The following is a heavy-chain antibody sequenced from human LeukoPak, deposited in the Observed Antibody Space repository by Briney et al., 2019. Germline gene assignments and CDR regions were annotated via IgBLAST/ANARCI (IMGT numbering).Heavy chain of an antibody. CDR2: ISSSGSTI. CDR1: GFTFSSYE. J-gene: IGHJ4*02. CDR3: ARELYYPVDY. D-gene: IGHD3-10*01. Sequence: GGSLRLSCAASGFTFSSYEMNWVRQAPGKGLEWVSYISSSGSTIYYADSVKGRFTISRDNAKNSLYLQMNSLRAEDTTVYYCARELYYPVDYWGQGTVVTVSS. V-gene: IGHV3-48*03.